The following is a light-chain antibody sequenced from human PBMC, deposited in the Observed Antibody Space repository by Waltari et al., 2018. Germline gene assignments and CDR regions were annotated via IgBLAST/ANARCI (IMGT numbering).Light chain of an antibody. CDR2: AAS. V-gene: IGKV1-39*01. Sequence: DIQMTQSPPSLSASVGDRVTITCRASQTNSTYLNWYQQKPGKAPKLLIYAASTLEGGVPSRFSGSASGTDFTLSISSLQPEDFATYYCQQSYSTPYSFGQGTKLEIK. J-gene: IGKJ2*03. CDR3: QQSYSTPYS. CDR1: QTNSTY.